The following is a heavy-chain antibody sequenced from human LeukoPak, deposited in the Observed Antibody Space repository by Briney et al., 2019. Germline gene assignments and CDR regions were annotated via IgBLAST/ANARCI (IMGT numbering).Heavy chain of an antibody. D-gene: IGHD4-17*01. V-gene: IGHV3-7*01. Sequence: GESLKISCKGSGYSFTSYWMSWVRQAPGKGLEWVANIKQDGSEKYYVDSVKGRFTISRDNAKNSLYLQMNSLRAEDTAVYYCARDSDYGYVYWGQGTLVTVSS. CDR3: ARDSDYGYVY. CDR2: IKQDGSEK. J-gene: IGHJ4*02. CDR1: GYSFTSYW.